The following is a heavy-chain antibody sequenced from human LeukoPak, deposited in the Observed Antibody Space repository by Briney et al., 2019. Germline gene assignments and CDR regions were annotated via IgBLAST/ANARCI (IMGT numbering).Heavy chain of an antibody. D-gene: IGHD4-11*01. J-gene: IGHJ5*02. CDR1: GFTVSSNY. Sequence: GGSLRLSCAASGFTVSSNYMSWVRQAPGKGLEWVSVIYSGGSTYYADSVKGRFTISRDNSKNTLYLQMNSLRAEDTAVYYCAREVTEATAPNNWFDPWGQGTLVTVSS. V-gene: IGHV3-66*01. CDR2: IYSGGST. CDR3: AREVTEATAPNNWFDP.